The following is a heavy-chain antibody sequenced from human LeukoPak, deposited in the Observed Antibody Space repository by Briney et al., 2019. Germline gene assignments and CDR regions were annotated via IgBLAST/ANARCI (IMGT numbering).Heavy chain of an antibody. CDR1: GYTFTGYY. CDR3: ARGRYYDSSGFYYGDWFDP. D-gene: IGHD3-22*01. Sequence: ASVTVSCMASGYTFTGYYMHWVGQAPGQGLEWMGWINPNSGGTNYAQKFQGRVTMTRDTSISTAYMELSRLRSDDTAVYYCARGRYYDSSGFYYGDWFDPSGQGTLVTVSS. V-gene: IGHV1-2*02. CDR2: INPNSGGT. J-gene: IGHJ5*02.